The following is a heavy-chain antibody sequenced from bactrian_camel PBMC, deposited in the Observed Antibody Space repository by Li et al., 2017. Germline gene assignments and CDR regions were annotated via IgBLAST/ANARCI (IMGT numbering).Heavy chain of an antibody. Sequence: QLVESGGGSVLPGGSLKLSCVASGYSFGRCGMGWFRQAPGTGRELVASIDGDGVSSYTESVKGRFTISQDNAKNTLYLQMNSLKTDDTAVYYCAAVRSRGGESYGGDCYDVLRAFGSWGQGTQVTVS. CDR1: GYSFGRCG. CDR3: AAVRSRGGESYGGDCYDVLRAFGS. D-gene: IGHD6*01. J-gene: IGHJ6*01. CDR2: IDGDGVS. V-gene: IGHV3S10*01.